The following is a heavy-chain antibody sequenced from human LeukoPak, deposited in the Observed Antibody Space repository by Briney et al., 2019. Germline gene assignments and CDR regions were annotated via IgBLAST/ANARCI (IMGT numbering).Heavy chain of an antibody. J-gene: IGHJ6*03. Sequence: GASVKVSCKASGYTFTSYGISWVRQAPGQGLEWMGWISAYNGNTNYAQKLQGRVTMTTDTSTSTAYMELRSLRSDDTAVHYCARGYLAAHYYYYYMDVWGKGTTVTVSS. CDR3: ARGYLAAHYYYYYMDV. D-gene: IGHD6-13*01. V-gene: IGHV1-18*01. CDR2: ISAYNGNT. CDR1: GYTFTSYG.